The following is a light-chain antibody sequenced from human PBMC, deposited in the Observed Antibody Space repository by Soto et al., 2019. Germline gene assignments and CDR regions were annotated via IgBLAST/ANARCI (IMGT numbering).Light chain of an antibody. V-gene: IGKV3-15*01. J-gene: IGKJ1*01. CDR2: GAS. CDR1: PHVSSN. CDR3: QQYNNRRPVT. Sequence: EMGITQSPATLYISPGERATLSSSASPHVSSNLAWYQQKPGQARRLLSYGASTRATGIPARFSGSGSGTEFTLTISSLQSEDFAVYYCQQYNNRRPVTFGQGTKVDIK.